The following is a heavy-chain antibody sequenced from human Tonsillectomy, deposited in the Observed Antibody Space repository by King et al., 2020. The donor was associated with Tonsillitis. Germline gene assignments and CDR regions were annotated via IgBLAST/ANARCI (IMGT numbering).Heavy chain of an antibody. CDR3: AGERGSGRPDDAFDI. D-gene: IGHD1-26*01. Sequence: VQLVESGAEVKKPGASVKVSCKASGYTFTSYYIHWVRQAPGQGLEWMGLINPSGGTTSYAQKFQGRVTMTRDTSTSTVYMGLSSLRSEDTAVYYCAGERGSGRPDDAFDIWGQGTMVTVSS. CDR2: INPSGGTT. CDR1: GYTFTSYY. J-gene: IGHJ3*02. V-gene: IGHV1-46*01.